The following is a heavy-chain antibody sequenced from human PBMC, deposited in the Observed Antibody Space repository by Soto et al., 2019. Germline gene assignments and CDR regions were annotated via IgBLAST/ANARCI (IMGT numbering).Heavy chain of an antibody. J-gene: IGHJ4*02. CDR1: NFSVLTSIYY. Sequence: PSETLSLTCTVSNFSVLTSIYYWAWIRQPPGKGLEWVGTVYYTGTTYYNPSLQSRVTISIDTSKNQFSLNLNSVTAADTAVYYCARNWNLALVPADYFDSSGQGTLVTVYS. CDR3: ARNWNLALVPADYFDS. CDR2: VYYTGTT. D-gene: IGHD2-8*02. V-gene: IGHV4-39*01.